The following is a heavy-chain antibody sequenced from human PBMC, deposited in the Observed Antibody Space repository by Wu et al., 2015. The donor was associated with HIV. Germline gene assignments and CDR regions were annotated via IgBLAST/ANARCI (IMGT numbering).Heavy chain of an antibody. Sequence: QVQLVQSGAEVRKPKSSVKVSCKASGYTFSAYDINWVRQASGRGLEWLGWMNPKHGGSGSIQKILGRVTMTRDISTSTAYMELSRLRSDDTAVYFCVVATISAFDIWGHGTMVTVSS. D-gene: IGHD5-24*01. V-gene: IGHV1-8*01. CDR1: GYTFSAYD. CDR2: MNPKHGGS. J-gene: IGHJ3*02. CDR3: VVATISAFDI.